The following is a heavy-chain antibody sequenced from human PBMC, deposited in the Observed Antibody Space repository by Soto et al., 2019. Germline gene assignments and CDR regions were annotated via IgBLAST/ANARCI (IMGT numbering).Heavy chain of an antibody. CDR2: IFSNDEK. D-gene: IGHD3-9*01. V-gene: IGHV2-26*01. CDR3: ARVEALRYFDWLPSYYYGMDV. CDR1: GFSLSNARMG. J-gene: IGHJ6*02. Sequence: QVTLKESGPVLVKPTETLTLTCTVSGFSLSNARMGVSWIRQPPGKALEWLAHIFSNDEKSYSTSLKSRLTISKDTSKSQVVLTMTNMDPVDTATYYCARVEALRYFDWLPSYYYGMDVWGQGTTVTVSS.